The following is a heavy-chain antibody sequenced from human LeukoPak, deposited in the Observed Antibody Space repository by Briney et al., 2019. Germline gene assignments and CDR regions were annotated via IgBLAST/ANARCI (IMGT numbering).Heavy chain of an antibody. CDR1: GFTFSTYS. J-gene: IGHJ4*02. D-gene: IGHD2-15*01. V-gene: IGHV3-48*02. CDR3: ARDESGRYYFDY. Sequence: GGSLRLSCAASGFTFSTYSMKWVREAPGKGLEWVSYISSSSGTIYYADSVKGRFTISRDNAKNSLYLQMNGLRDEDTAVYYCARDESGRYYFDYWGQGTLVTVSS. CDR2: ISSSSGTI.